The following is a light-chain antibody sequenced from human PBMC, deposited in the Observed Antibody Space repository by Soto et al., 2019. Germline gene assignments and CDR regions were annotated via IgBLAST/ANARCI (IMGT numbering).Light chain of an antibody. CDR3: QQSYSTPSWT. CDR2: AAS. CDR1: QSISSY. V-gene: IGKV1-39*01. J-gene: IGKJ1*01. Sequence: DSQMTQSPSSLSASVGDRVTITCRSSQSISSYLNWYQQKPGKAPELLIYAASSLQSGVSSRFSGSGSGTDFTLTISSLQPEDFATYYCQQSYSTPSWTFGQGTKVDIK.